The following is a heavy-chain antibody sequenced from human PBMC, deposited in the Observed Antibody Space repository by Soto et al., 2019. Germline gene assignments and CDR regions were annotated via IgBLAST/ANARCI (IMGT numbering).Heavy chain of an antibody. J-gene: IGHJ4*02. V-gene: IGHV3-23*01. CDR1: GFTFSSYA. CDR3: AKDPHSGSYMSPLQGFAN. D-gene: IGHD1-26*01. Sequence: GGSLRLSCAASGFTFSSYAMSWVRQAPGKGLEWVSAISGSGGSTYYADSVKGRFTISRDDSKNTLYLQMNSLRAEDTAVYYCAKDPHSGSYMSPLQGFANWGQGTLVTVSS. CDR2: ISGSGGST.